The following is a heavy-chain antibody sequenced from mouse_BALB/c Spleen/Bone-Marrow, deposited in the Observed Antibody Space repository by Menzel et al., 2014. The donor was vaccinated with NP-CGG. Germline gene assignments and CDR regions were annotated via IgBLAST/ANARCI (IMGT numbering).Heavy chain of an antibody. CDR3: ARYDYGGYFSV. D-gene: IGHD2-4*01. J-gene: IGHJ1*01. CDR2: IVPANGNT. V-gene: IGHV14-3*02. Sequence: VQLQQSGAELVKPGASAKLSCTASGFNIKDIYMYWVKQRPEQGLEWIGRIVPANGNTKYDPKFQGKATITADTSSNTAYLQLSSLTSEDTAVYYCARYDYGGYFSVWGAGTTVTVPS. CDR1: GFNIKDIY.